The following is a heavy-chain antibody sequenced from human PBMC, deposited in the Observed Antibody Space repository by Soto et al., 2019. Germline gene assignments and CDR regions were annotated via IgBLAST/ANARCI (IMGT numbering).Heavy chain of an antibody. Sequence: GGSLRLSCAASGFTFSSYAMHWVRQAPGKGLEWVAVISYDGSNKYYADSVKGRFTISRDNSKNTLYLQMNSLRVEDTAVYYCARALGDYGDCWGQGTLVTVSS. D-gene: IGHD4-17*01. CDR1: GFTFSSYA. CDR2: ISYDGSNK. CDR3: ARALGDYGDC. V-gene: IGHV3-30-3*01. J-gene: IGHJ4*02.